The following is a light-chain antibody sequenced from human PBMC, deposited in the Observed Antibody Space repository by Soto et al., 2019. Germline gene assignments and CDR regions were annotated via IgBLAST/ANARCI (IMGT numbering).Light chain of an antibody. V-gene: IGKV3-20*01. Sequence: ESVLTQSPGTLSLSPGDRATLSCRASQSVSGSYLAWYQQKPGQAPRLLIYGASNRATGIPDRFSGSGSGRDFTLTINRLEPEDFAVYYCLQYGSSPPAYTFGQGTKLEIK. CDR3: LQYGSSPPAYT. CDR1: QSVSGSY. CDR2: GAS. J-gene: IGKJ2*01.